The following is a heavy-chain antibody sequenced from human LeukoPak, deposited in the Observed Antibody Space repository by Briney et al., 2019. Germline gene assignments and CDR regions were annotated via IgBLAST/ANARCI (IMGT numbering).Heavy chain of an antibody. D-gene: IGHD3-16*02. Sequence: GGSLRLSCAASGFTFASETMNWVRQAPGKGLEWVSSISSSSTYIYYADSVRGRFTISRDNAKNLIFLQMNSLRVEDTAPYYCARGTQDDYVWGSYRHSWFDPWGQGILVTVSS. CDR2: ISSSSTYI. V-gene: IGHV3-21*01. CDR1: GFTFASET. CDR3: ARGTQDDYVWGSYRHSWFDP. J-gene: IGHJ5*02.